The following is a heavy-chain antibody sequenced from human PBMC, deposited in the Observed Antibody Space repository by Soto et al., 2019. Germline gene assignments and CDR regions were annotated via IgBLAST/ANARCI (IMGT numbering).Heavy chain of an antibody. Sequence: GGSLRLSCAASGFTFNNFAMSWVRQAPGKGLQWVSSISDSGGSTYYADSVKGRFTISRDNSKTTLYLQMNSLRVEDTAVYYCAKDPAPDNLGYFDYWGQGTLVTVSS. J-gene: IGHJ4*02. V-gene: IGHV3-23*01. CDR2: ISDSGGST. CDR3: AKDPAPDNLGYFDY. D-gene: IGHD3-16*01. CDR1: GFTFNNFA.